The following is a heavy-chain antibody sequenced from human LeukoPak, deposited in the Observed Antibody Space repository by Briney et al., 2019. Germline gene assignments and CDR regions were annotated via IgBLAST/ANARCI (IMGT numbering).Heavy chain of an antibody. CDR1: GGSFSGFY. CDR2: INQSGIT. J-gene: IGHJ4*02. Sequence: PSETLSLTCAVYGGSFSGFYWTWIRQPPGKGLELIGEINQSGITNYSPSLKSRMVISVDTSKKQFSLKLNSVTAADTAVYYCARGGTFGEPFSRSWGQGTLVTVSS. D-gene: IGHD3-10*01. CDR3: ARGGTFGEPFSRS. V-gene: IGHV4-34*01.